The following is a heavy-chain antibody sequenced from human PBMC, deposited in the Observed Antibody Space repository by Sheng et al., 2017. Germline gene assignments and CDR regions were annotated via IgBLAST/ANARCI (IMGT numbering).Heavy chain of an antibody. V-gene: IGHV3-30*04. Sequence: ESGGGVVQPGRSLRLSCAASGFTFSSYAMHWVRQAPGKGLEWVAVISYDGINKYYADSVKGRFTISRDNSKNTLYLQLNSLRAEDTAVFYCTRESGSGSYYGYWGQGTLVTVSS. CDR2: ISYDGINK. CDR3: TRESGSGSYYGY. CDR1: GFTFSSYA. D-gene: IGHD3-10*01. J-gene: IGHJ4*02.